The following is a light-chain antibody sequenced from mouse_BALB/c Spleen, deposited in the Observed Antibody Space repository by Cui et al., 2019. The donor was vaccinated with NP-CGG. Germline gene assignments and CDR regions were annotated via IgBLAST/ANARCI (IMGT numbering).Light chain of an antibody. Sequence: QAVVSQESAFTTSPGETVTLTCRSSTGAVTTSNYANWVQEKPDHLFTGLIGGTNNRAPGVPARFSGSLIGDKAALTIIGAQTEDEAIYFCALWYSNHWVFGGGTKLTVL. V-gene: IGLV1*01. CDR1: TGAVTTSNY. J-gene: IGLJ1*01. CDR2: GTN. CDR3: ALWYSNHWV.